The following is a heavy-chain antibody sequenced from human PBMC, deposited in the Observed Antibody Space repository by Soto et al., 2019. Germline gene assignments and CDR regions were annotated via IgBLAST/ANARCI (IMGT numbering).Heavy chain of an antibody. CDR2: IRSKVNTYAT. CDR3: TRRRDWTAMDPLDY. CDR1: GFTFSDSA. D-gene: IGHD5-18*01. V-gene: IGHV3-73*02. Sequence: EVQLVESGGGLVQPGGSLKLSCAASGFTFSDSAMHWVRQASGKGSEWVGRIRSKVNTYATAYAASVKGRFTISRDDSLNKAYLQMKSLKTEDTDVYYCTRRRDWTAMDPLDYWGQGTLVTVSS. J-gene: IGHJ4*02.